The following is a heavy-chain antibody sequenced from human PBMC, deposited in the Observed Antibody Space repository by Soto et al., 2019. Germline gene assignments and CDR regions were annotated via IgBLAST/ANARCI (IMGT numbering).Heavy chain of an antibody. V-gene: IGHV1-69*01. Sequence: QVQLVQSGAEVKKPGSSVKVSYKASGGTFSSYAISWVRQAPGQGLEWMGGIIPIFGTANYAQKFQGRVTITADESTSTAYMELSSLRSEDTAVYYCAINGIVVVPAAIGSYGMDVWGQGTTVTVSS. CDR3: AINGIVVVPAAIGSYGMDV. D-gene: IGHD2-2*02. CDR1: GGTFSSYA. CDR2: IIPIFGTA. J-gene: IGHJ6*02.